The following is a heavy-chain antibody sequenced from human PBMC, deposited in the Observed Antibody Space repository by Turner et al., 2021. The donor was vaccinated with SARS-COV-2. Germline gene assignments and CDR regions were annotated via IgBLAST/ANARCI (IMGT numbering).Heavy chain of an antibody. V-gene: IGHV3-30*03. D-gene: IGHD1-1*01. CDR2: ISVDGNNK. CDR1: GFTFSGYA. Sequence: QVQLVEFGGGVVQPGRSLRLSCAASGFTFSGYARHWVRQAPGKGMEWVAVISVDGNNKFYADYVKGRFTISRDNSKNTLYLQMNSLRTEDTAVYYCATNSPTNAFDIWGQGTMVTVSS. J-gene: IGHJ3*02. CDR3: ATNSPTNAFDI.